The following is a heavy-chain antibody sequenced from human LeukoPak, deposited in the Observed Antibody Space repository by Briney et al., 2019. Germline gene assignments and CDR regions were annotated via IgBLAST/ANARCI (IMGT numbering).Heavy chain of an antibody. V-gene: IGHV4-4*07. CDR1: GGSISSSY. CDR3: ARLAAHYYYYMDV. CDR2: IYTSGST. Sequence: SETLSLTCTVSGGSISSSYWSWVRQPAGKGLEWIGRIYTSGSTNYNPSLKSRVTISVDTSKNQFSLKLSSVTAADTAVYYCARLAAHYYYYMDVWGKGTTVTVSS. J-gene: IGHJ6*03. D-gene: IGHD6-13*01.